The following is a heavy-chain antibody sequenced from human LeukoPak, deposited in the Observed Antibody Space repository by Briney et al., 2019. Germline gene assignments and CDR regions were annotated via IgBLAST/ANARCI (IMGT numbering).Heavy chain of an antibody. CDR1: GFTFSDYY. V-gene: IGHV3-11*06. CDR2: ISSSSSYI. CDR3: ARDLAPGMNIVVVPAALANGMDV. J-gene: IGHJ6*02. Sequence: KPGGSLRLPCAASGFTFSDYYMSWIRQAPGKGLEWVSSISSSSSYIYYADSVKGRFTISRDNAKNSLYLQMNSLRAEDTAVYYCARDLAPGMNIVVVPAALANGMDVWGQGTTVTVSS. D-gene: IGHD2-2*01.